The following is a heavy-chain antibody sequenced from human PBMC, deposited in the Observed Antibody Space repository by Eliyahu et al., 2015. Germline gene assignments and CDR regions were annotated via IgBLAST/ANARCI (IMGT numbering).Heavy chain of an antibody. Sequence: QAQLEQSGAEVKXPXSSVRVSCKASGXPXNTFAXDWVRQAXGQGLEWMGGIIXIFRXTKSAKKFQGRVMISAEESTGTVYMELGSLTSDDTAVYYCARVGYPIEVADQGAWDIWGQGTVVTVSS. J-gene: IGHJ3*02. CDR2: IIXIFRXT. V-gene: IGHV1-69*01. CDR3: ARVGYPIEVADQGAWDI. CDR1: GXPXNTFA. D-gene: IGHD2-15*01.